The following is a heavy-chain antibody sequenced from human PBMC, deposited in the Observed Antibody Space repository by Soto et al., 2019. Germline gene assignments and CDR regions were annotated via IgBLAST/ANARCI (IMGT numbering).Heavy chain of an antibody. CDR2: IVPIFGTT. D-gene: IGHD6-19*01. CDR3: ARVEAVAGLYNYHGLDV. CDR1: GGTFSNYA. Sequence: QVQLVQSGAEVKKPGSSVKVSCKVSGGTFSNYAIDWVRLAPGHGLAWMGGIVPIFGTTYYTQKFQGRATIIADDSTTTAYVEMSSLRSEDTAIYYCARVEAVAGLYNYHGLDVWGQGTAVTVSS. J-gene: IGHJ6*02. V-gene: IGHV1-69*12.